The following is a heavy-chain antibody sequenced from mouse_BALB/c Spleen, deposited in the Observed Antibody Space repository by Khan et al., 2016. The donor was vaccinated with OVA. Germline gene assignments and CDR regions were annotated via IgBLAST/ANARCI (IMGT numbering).Heavy chain of an antibody. V-gene: IGHV1-54*01. CDR1: GYAFTNYF. CDR2: INPGSGGT. D-gene: IGHD2-1*01. J-gene: IGHJ4*01. Sequence: QVQLQQSGAELVRPGTSVKVSCKASGYAFTNYFIEWIKQRPGQGLEWIGVINPGSGGTNYNEKFKGKATLTADKSSNTAYMQLSSLTSDDSAVYFWARKNKADYGNYYTMEYWGQGTSVTVSS. CDR3: ARKNKADYGNYYTMEY.